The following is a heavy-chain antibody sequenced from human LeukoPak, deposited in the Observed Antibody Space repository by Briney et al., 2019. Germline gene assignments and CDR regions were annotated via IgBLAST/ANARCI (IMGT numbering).Heavy chain of an antibody. J-gene: IGHJ6*03. V-gene: IGHV3-20*01. D-gene: IGHD2-15*01. Sequence: PGGSLRLSCAASGFTFDDYGMSWVRQAPGKGLEWVSGINGNGGSTGYADSVKGRFTISRDNAKNSLYLKMNSLRAEDTALYHCARERCSGGSCYSGYYYMDVWGKGTTVTVSS. CDR3: ARERCSGGSCYSGYYYMDV. CDR2: INGNGGST. CDR1: GFTFDDYG.